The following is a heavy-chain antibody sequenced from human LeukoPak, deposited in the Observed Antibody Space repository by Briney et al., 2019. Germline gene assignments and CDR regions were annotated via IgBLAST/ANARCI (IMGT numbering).Heavy chain of an antibody. J-gene: IGHJ4*02. CDR1: GYTFTSYS. CDR3: ARDGLIYCSSTSCPPLKCDY. CDR2: ISAYNGNT. Sequence: ASVKVSCKASGYTFTSYSISWVRQAPGQGLEWMGWISAYNGNTNYAQKLQGRVTMTTDTSTSTAYMELRSLRSDDTAVYYCARDGLIYCSSTSCPPLKCDYWGQGTLVTVSS. D-gene: IGHD2-2*01. V-gene: IGHV1-18*04.